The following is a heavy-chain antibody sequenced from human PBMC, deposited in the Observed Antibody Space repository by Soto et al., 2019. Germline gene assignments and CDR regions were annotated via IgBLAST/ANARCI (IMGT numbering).Heavy chain of an antibody. V-gene: IGHV3-23*01. CDR2: ISGSGGST. D-gene: IGHD3-22*01. CDR1: AFTFSRYA. CDR3: AKDDSSGYCYGLTGTHY. Sequence: EVQLLASGGGLVQPGGSLRLSCAASAFTFSRYAMSWVRQAPGKGLEWVSAISGSGGSTYYADSVKGRFTISRDNSKNTLCRQMNSLSADDTAVYHCAKDDSSGYCYGLTGTHYWVQGTLVTVSS. J-gene: IGHJ4*02.